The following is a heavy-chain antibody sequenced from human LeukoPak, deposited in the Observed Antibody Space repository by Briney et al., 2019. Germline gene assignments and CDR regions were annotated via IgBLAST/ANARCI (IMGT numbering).Heavy chain of an antibody. CDR2: INPNSGGT. Sequence: ASVKVSCKASGYTFTGYYMHWVRQAPGQGLEWMGWINPNSGGTNYAQKFQGRVTMTRDTSISTAYMELSRLRSDDTAVYYCARAHALGYCSSTSCYRTYYYGMDVWGQGTTVTVSS. V-gene: IGHV1-2*02. J-gene: IGHJ6*02. CDR3: ARAHALGYCSSTSCYRTYYYGMDV. D-gene: IGHD2-2*02. CDR1: GYTFTGYY.